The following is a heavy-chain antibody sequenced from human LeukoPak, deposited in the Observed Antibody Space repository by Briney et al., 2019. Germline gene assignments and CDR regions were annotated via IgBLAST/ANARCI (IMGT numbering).Heavy chain of an antibody. D-gene: IGHD3-10*01. V-gene: IGHV3-20*04. Sequence: GGSLRLSCAASGFTFDDYGMNWVRQAPGKGLERVSGINWNGGSTGYADSVKGRFTISRDNAKNSLYLQMNSLRAEDTALYYCARGRMVRGVIHYYYYMDVWGKGTTVTVSS. J-gene: IGHJ6*03. CDR3: ARGRMVRGVIHYYYYMDV. CDR1: GFTFDDYG. CDR2: INWNGGST.